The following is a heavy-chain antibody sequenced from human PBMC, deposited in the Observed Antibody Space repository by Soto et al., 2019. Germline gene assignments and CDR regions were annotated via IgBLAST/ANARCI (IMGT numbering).Heavy chain of an antibody. V-gene: IGHV3-13*01. CDR3: ARAKGYRRSWYWCYYGMDV. CDR2: IGTAGDT. Sequence: GGSLRISFAASGFTFSSYDMHWVRQATGKGLGLVSAIGTAGDTYYPGSVKGRFTISRENDKNSLYLQMNSLRAGDTAVYYCARAKGYRRSWYWCYYGMDVWGQGTTVTVSS. J-gene: IGHJ6*02. D-gene: IGHD6-13*01. CDR1: GFTFSSYD.